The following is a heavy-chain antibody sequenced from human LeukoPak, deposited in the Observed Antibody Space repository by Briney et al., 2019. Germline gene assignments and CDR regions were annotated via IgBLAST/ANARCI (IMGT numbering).Heavy chain of an antibody. CDR3: ARLCPTRAATGPEGDS. J-gene: IGHJ4*02. V-gene: IGHV4-39*01. CDR1: GGSININTHF. CDR2: INYSGTT. D-gene: IGHD1-26*01. Sequence: SETLSLTCTVSGGSININTHFWGWIRQPPGKGLEWIGSINYSGTTYYSLSLESRLTISVDTSKNQFSLNLSSVTAADTALYYCARLCPTRAATGPEGDSWGQGTLVTVSS.